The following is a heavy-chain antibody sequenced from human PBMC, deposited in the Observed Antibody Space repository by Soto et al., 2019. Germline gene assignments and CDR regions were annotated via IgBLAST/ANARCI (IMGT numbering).Heavy chain of an antibody. CDR3: ARDRPGKDSSTSPLIDF. V-gene: IGHV3-7*05. CDR1: GFTFSSYW. J-gene: IGHJ4*02. D-gene: IGHD2-2*01. CDR2: IKQDGSEK. Sequence: GGSLRLSCAASGFTFSSYWMSWVRQAPGKGLEWVANIKQDGSEKYYVDSVKGRFTISRDNAKNSLYLQMNSLRAEDTAVYYCARDRPGKDSSTSPLIDFWGQGTLVNVSS.